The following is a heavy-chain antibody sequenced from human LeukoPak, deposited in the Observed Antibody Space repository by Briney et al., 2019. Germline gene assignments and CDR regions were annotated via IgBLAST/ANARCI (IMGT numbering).Heavy chain of an antibody. CDR2: ISAYNGNT. J-gene: IGHJ4*02. CDR3: AETHGVP. V-gene: IGHV1-18*01. Sequence: GASVKVSCKASGYTFTSYGISWVRQAPGQGLEWMGWISAYNGNTNYAQKLQGRVTITADESTSTAYMELSSLRSEDTAVYYCAETHGVPWGQGTLVTVSS. D-gene: IGHD2-8*01. CDR1: GYTFTSYG.